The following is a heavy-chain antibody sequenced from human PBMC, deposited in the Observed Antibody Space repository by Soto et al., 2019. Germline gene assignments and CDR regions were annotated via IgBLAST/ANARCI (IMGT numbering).Heavy chain of an antibody. CDR2: IYSGGST. CDR1: GFTVSSNY. Sequence: VGSLRLSCAASGFTVSSNYMSWVRQAPGKGLEWVSVIYSGGSTYYADSVKGRFTISRDNSKNTLYLQMNSLRAEDTAVYYCARNYDSTAGGAFDIWGQGTMVTVSS. V-gene: IGHV3-53*01. D-gene: IGHD3-22*01. J-gene: IGHJ3*02. CDR3: ARNYDSTAGGAFDI.